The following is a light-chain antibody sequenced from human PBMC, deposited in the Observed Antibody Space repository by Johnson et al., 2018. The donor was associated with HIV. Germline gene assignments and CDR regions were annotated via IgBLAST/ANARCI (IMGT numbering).Light chain of an antibody. J-gene: IGLJ1*01. V-gene: IGLV1-51*02. CDR1: SSNIGNNY. Sequence: QSVLTQPPSVSAAPGQKVTISCSGSSSNIGNNYVSWYQQLPGTAPKLLIYENNKRPSGIPDRFSGSKFGTSATLGITGLQTGDEADYYCGTWDSSLSAAVFGTGTKVT. CDR2: ENN. CDR3: GTWDSSLSAAV.